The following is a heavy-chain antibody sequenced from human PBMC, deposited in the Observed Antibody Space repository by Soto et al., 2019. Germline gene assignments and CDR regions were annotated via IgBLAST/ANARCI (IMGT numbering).Heavy chain of an antibody. D-gene: IGHD1-26*01. V-gene: IGHV5-51*01. CDR1: GYSFTSYW. J-gene: IGHJ4*02. CDR3: ARQGAGHGQSGSYFVY. Sequence: GESLKISCKGSGYSFTSYWIGWVRQMPGKGLEWMGIIYPGDSDTRYSPSFQGQVTISADKSISTAYLQWSSLKASDTAMYYCARQGAGHGQSGSYFVYWGQGTLVTVSS. CDR2: IYPGDSDT.